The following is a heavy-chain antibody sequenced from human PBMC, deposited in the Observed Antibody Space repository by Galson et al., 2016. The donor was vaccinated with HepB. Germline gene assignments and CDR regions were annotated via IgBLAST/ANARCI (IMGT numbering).Heavy chain of an antibody. CDR1: GFTFSNYW. V-gene: IGHV3-7*01. CDR2: LKQDGSDK. CDR3: GTGGSRGISDAFGF. J-gene: IGHJ3*01. Sequence: SLRLSCAASGFTFSNYWMSWVRQAPGKGLECVANLKQDGSDKYYVDSVMGRFTISRDNAKNSLYLQMNSLSAEDTAVYYCGTGGSRGISDAFGFWGQGTMVTVSS. D-gene: IGHD3-16*01.